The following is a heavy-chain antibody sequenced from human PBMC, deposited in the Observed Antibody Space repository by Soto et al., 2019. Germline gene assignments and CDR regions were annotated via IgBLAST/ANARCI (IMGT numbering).Heavy chain of an antibody. CDR2: IYYSGST. J-gene: IGHJ4*02. V-gene: IGHV4-59*12. CDR3: AREASGAYKYFDL. D-gene: IGHD3-16*01. CDR1: GGSISTYY. Sequence: SETLSLTCSVSGGSISTYYWSWIRQPPGKGLEWIGYIYYSGSTSYNPSLKSRFTISIDSSKNQFSLRLSSVTAAVTAVYYCAREASGAYKYFDLWGQGTLVTVSS.